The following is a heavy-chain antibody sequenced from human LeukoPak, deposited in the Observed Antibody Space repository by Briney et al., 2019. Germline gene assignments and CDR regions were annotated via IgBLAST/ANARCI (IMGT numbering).Heavy chain of an antibody. J-gene: IGHJ4*02. D-gene: IGHD3-10*01. CDR1: GGSISSYY. Sequence: SGTLCVTCTEPGGSISSYYWSWIWQSPREGLGWIGYIYYSGSTYYNPSLKSRVTISVDTSKNQFSLKLSSVTAADTAVYYCASFMVRGVINYWGQGTLVTVSS. CDR2: IYYSGST. CDR3: ASFMVRGVINY. V-gene: IGHV4-59*06.